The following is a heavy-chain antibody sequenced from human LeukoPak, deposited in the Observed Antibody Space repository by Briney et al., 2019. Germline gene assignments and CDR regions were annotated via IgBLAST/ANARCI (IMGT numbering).Heavy chain of an antibody. V-gene: IGHV3-7*01. CDR3: VGGDY. CDR1: GLTFSIHW. Sequence: GGSLRLSCAASGLTFSIHWMNWVRQVPGKGLECVANINQDGSDKCYVDSVKGRFTISRDNTKNSLYLQMNSLRAEDTAVYYCVGGDYWGQGTLVTVSS. CDR2: INQDGSDK. J-gene: IGHJ4*02.